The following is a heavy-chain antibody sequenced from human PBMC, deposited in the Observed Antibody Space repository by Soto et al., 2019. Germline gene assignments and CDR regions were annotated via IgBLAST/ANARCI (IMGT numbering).Heavy chain of an antibody. V-gene: IGHV3-33*01. D-gene: IGHD3-10*01. CDR2: IWYDGINK. CDR3: ERSRGSGSYYNLPAGPAMEV. Sequence: PGGSLRLSCAASGFTFSSYCIHWVRQAPCKGLEWVAVIWYDGINKYYADSVKGRFTISRDNSKNTLYLQMNSLRAEDTAVYYCERSRGSGSYYNLPAGPAMEVWGQGTTVAVCS. J-gene: IGHJ6*02. CDR1: GFTFSSYC.